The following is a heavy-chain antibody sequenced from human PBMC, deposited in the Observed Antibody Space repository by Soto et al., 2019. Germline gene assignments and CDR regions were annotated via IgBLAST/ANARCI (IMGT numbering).Heavy chain of an antibody. CDR2: INPSGGGT. CDR3: AREGRGQQLPRHFDY. CDR1: GYTFTTYY. V-gene: IGHV1-46*01. Sequence: QVQLMQSGAEVKKPGASVKVSCKASGYTFTTYYMHWVRQATGQGLEWMGIINPSGGGTNYAQKFKDRVTMTRATSTSTVYMQLSSLRSEDTAVYYCAREGRGQQLPRHFDYWGQGTLLTVSS. D-gene: IGHD6-13*01. J-gene: IGHJ4*02.